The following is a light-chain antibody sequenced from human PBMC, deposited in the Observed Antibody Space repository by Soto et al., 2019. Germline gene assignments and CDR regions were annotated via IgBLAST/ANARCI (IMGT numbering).Light chain of an antibody. J-gene: IGKJ1*01. CDR1: QNIYSN. CDR3: HQYHNLWA. V-gene: IGKV3-15*01. CDR2: RAS. Sequence: IVMTQSPATLSVSTGERATLSCRASQNIYSNVAWYQQRPGQAPRLLIYRASTRAPGIPARFSGSGSGTEFTLTISSLQSEDFTVYSCHQYHNLWAFGQGTNVDIK.